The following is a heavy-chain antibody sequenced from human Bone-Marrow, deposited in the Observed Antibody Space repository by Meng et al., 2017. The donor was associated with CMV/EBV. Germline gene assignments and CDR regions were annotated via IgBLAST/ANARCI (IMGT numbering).Heavy chain of an antibody. D-gene: IGHD1-26*01. CDR1: GFTFSSYG. CDR2: IWYDGSNK. V-gene: IGHV3-33*06. CDR3: AKGVSGSYYGGDY. Sequence: GGSLRLSCAASGFTFSSYGMHWVRQAPGKGLEWVAVIWYDGSNKYYADSVKGRFTISRDNSKNTLYLQMNSLRAEDTAVYYCAKGVSGSYYGGDYWGHGTLVTVSS. J-gene: IGHJ4*01.